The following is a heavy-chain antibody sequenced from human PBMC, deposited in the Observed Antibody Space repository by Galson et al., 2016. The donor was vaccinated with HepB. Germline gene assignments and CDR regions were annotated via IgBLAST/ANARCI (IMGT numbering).Heavy chain of an antibody. Sequence: SLRLSCAASGFTFSSYGMHWVRQAPGKGLEWVAVIWYNGSDKYYGDSVKGRFTISRDNSKNTLYLQMNSLRAEDTAVYYCARDPRHYYGSGNERPRPYYFDYWGQGTLVTVSS. D-gene: IGHD3-10*01. CDR3: ARDPRHYYGSGNERPRPYYFDY. J-gene: IGHJ4*02. CDR1: GFTFSSYG. V-gene: IGHV3-33*01. CDR2: IWYNGSDK.